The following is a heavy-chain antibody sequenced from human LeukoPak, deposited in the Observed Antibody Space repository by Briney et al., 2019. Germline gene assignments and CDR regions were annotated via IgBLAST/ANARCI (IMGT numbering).Heavy chain of an antibody. V-gene: IGHV4-59*12. D-gene: IGHD5-18*01. Sequence: TSETLSLTCTVSGGSISSYYWSWIRQPPGKGLEWIGYIYHSGSTYYNPSLKSRVTISVDRSKNQFSLKLSSVTAADTAVYYCARSGYSWLFDYWGQGTLVTVSS. CDR1: GGSISSYY. J-gene: IGHJ4*02. CDR3: ARSGYSWLFDY. CDR2: IYHSGST.